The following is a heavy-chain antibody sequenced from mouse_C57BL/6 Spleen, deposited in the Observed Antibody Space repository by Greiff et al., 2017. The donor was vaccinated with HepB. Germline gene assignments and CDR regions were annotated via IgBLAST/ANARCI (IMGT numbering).Heavy chain of an antibody. CDR3: ASRDGYYGHY. CDR2: INPNYGTT. J-gene: IGHJ2*01. D-gene: IGHD2-3*01. Sequence: LQESGPELVKPGASVKISCKASGYSFTDYNMNWVKQSNGKSLEWIGVINPNYGTTSYNQKFKGKATLTVDQSSSTAYLQLNSLTSEDSAVYYFASRDGYYGHYWGQGTTLTVAS. CDR1: GYSFTDYN. V-gene: IGHV1-39*01.